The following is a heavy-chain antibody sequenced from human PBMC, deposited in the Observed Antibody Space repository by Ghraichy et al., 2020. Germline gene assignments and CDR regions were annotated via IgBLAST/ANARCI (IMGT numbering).Heavy chain of an antibody. D-gene: IGHD3-22*01. CDR1: GFTFSSYG. J-gene: IGHJ6*03. Sequence: GGSLRLSCVASGFTFSSYGMNWVRQAPGKGLEWGSFISSSSTYISYADSVKGRFTISRDDAKHSLYLQMNSLRVEDTAVYYCAREASYSYDSSPYPSRSHYYLDVWGKGTTVTVSS. V-gene: IGHV3-21*01. CDR2: ISSSSTYI. CDR3: AREASYSYDSSPYPSRSHYYLDV.